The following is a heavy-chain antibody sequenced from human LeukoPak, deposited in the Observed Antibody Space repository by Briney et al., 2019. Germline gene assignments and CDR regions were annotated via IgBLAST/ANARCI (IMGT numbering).Heavy chain of an antibody. V-gene: IGHV3-7*01. CDR3: ARTRKGSYYNAFDI. D-gene: IGHD1-26*01. Sequence: GGSLRLSCAASGFTFSSYWMSWVRQAPGEGLEWVANIKQDGSEKYYVDSVKGRFTISRDNAKNSLYLQMNSLRAEDTAVYYCARTRKGSYYNAFDIWGQGTMVTVSS. CDR2: IKQDGSEK. CDR1: GFTFSSYW. J-gene: IGHJ3*02.